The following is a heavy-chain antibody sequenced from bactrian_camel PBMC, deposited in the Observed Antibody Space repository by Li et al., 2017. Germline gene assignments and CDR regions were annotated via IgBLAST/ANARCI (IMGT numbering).Heavy chain of an antibody. Sequence: VQLVESGGGSVQAGGSLRLSCTISGYTYDTYCMAWLRQAPGKEREGVANIWTADHTTYYADSVRGRFTISHDSATNTMYLQMNSLKPEDTAMYICAARPGSCYGLVEGYFGFWGQGTQVTVS. CDR2: IWTADHTT. D-gene: IGHD3*01. V-gene: IGHV3S19*01. J-gene: IGHJ6*01. CDR1: GYTYDTYC. CDR3: AARPGSCYGLVEGYFGF.